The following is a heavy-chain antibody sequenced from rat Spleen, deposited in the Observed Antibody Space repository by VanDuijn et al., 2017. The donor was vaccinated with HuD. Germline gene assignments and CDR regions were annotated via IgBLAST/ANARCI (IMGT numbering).Heavy chain of an antibody. J-gene: IGHJ2*01. CDR3: SRHDARGYFEY. D-gene: IGHD1-4*01. V-gene: IGHV5-29*01. Sequence: EVQLVESDGGLVQPGRSLNLSCAASAFTFSDSYLAWVRQAPTKGLEWVATISYVGSNSYYRDSVKGRFTISSDNAKSTLYLQMDSLRSEDTATDYCSRHDARGYFEYGGQGVRVTVSS. CDR2: ISYVGSNS. CDR1: AFTFSDSY.